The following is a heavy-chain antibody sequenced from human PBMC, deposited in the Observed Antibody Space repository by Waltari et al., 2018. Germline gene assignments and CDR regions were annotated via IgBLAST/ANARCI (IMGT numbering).Heavy chain of an antibody. CDR2: IIPIFGTA. J-gene: IGHJ4*02. D-gene: IGHD1-26*01. Sequence: QVQLVQSGAEVKKPGSSVKVSCKASGGTFSSYAISWVRQAPGQGLDWMGVIIPIFGTANYAQKVQGRVTITADESTSTAYMELSSLRSEDTAVYYCARDHTLYSGRMGVDYWGQGTLVTVSS. CDR1: GGTFSSYA. CDR3: ARDHTLYSGRMGVDY. V-gene: IGHV1-69*01.